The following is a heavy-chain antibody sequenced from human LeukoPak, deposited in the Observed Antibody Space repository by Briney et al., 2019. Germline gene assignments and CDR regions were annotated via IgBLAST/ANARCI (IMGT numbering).Heavy chain of an antibody. CDR2: MKSNNGHT. CDR3: ARGPPNWGMVGY. CDR1: GYTFTSFD. D-gene: IGHD7-27*01. V-gene: IGHV1-8*01. J-gene: IGHJ4*02. Sequence: GSVKVSCKASGYTFTSFDFNWVRQATGQGLERMGWMKSNNGHTGYAQKFQGRVTMTRDTSISTAYMELSSLTFEDTAVYYCARGPPNWGMVGYWGQGTLVTVSS.